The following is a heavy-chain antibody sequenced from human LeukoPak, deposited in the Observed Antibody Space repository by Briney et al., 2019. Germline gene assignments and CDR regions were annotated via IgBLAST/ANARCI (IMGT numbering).Heavy chain of an antibody. CDR3: ARGLVVVAATHGFRAFDI. V-gene: IGHV4-34*01. J-gene: IGHJ3*02. CDR2: INHSGST. D-gene: IGHD2-15*01. Sequence: PSETLSLTCAAYGGSFSGYYWSWIRQPPGKGLEWIGEINHSGSTNYNPSLKSRVTISVDTSKNQFSLKLSSLTAADTAVYYCARGLVVVAATHGFRAFDIWGQGTMVTVSS. CDR1: GGSFSGYY.